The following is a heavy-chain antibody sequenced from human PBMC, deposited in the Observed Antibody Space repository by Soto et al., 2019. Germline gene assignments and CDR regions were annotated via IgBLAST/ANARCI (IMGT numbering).Heavy chain of an antibody. CDR1: GYRVTTNW. V-gene: IGHV5-51*01. CDR3: ARHNHGFDY. J-gene: IGHJ4*02. CDR2: IYSGDSDT. Sequence: EVQLVQSGAEVKKPGESLKISCKDSGYRVTTNWIAWVRQMPGKGLEWMGVIYSGDSDTRYSPSFQGQVTLSVDKSINTVYLQWSSLKASDTAMYYCARHNHGFDYWGQGTLVTVSS.